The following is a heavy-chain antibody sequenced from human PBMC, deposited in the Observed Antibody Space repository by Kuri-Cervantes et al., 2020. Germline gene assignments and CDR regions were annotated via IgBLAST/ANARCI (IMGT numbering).Heavy chain of an antibody. Sequence: SGPTLVKPTQTLTLTCTFSGFSLSTGGVGVGWIRQPPGKALEWLALIYWDDDKRYSPSLKGRLTITKDTSKNQVVLTMTNMDPVDTATYYCARIAAAAGMSYYYYGMDVWGQGTTVTVSS. J-gene: IGHJ6*02. D-gene: IGHD6-13*01. V-gene: IGHV2-5*02. CDR1: GFSLSTGGVG. CDR3: ARIAAAAGMSYYYYGMDV. CDR2: IYWDDDK.